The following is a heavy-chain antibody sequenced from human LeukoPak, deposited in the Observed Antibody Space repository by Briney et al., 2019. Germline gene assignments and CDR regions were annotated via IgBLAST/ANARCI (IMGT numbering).Heavy chain of an antibody. Sequence: SETLSLTCTVPGGSGNSSSSYWGWIRQPPGKGLEWIASIYYSGSAYYNLSLKSRIAISVDTSKNQFSLKLSSVTAADTAVYYCASGYFDSGGPPRYFDYWGQGTLVTVSS. CDR3: ASGYFDSGGPPRYFDY. CDR2: IYYSGSA. CDR1: GGSGNSSSSY. J-gene: IGHJ4*02. D-gene: IGHD3-22*01. V-gene: IGHV4-39*01.